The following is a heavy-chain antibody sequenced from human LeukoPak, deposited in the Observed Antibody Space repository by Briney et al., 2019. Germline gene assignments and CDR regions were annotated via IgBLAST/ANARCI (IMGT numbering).Heavy chain of an antibody. D-gene: IGHD3-10*01. Sequence: GASVKVSCKASGYTFTSYYMHWVRQAPGQGLEWMGIINPSGGSTNYAQKFQGRVTITADESTSTAYMELSSLRSEDTAVYYCASPLYGSGSYLYYYGMDVWGQGTTVTVSS. J-gene: IGHJ6*02. CDR3: ASPLYGSGSYLYYYGMDV. V-gene: IGHV1-46*01. CDR1: GYTFTSYY. CDR2: INPSGGST.